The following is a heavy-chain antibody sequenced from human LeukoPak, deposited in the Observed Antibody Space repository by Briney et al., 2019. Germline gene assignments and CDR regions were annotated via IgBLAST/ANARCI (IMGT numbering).Heavy chain of an antibody. J-gene: IGHJ4*02. CDR3: AKAYGGNSMGLFDY. V-gene: IGHV3-30*18. CDR1: GFTFSSYG. CDR2: ISYDGSNK. Sequence: GGSLRLSCAASGFTFSSYGMHWVRQAPGKGLEWVAVISYDGSNKYYADSVKGRFTISRDNSKNTLYLQMNSLRAEDTAVYYCAKAYGGNSMGLFDYWGQGTLVTVSS. D-gene: IGHD4-23*01.